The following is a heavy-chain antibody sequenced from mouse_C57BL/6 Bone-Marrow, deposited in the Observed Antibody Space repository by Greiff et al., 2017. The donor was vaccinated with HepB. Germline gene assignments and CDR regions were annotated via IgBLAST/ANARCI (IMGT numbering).Heavy chain of an antibody. J-gene: IGHJ3*01. CDR3: TRVSYHGNHLWFAY. V-gene: IGHV14-4*01. D-gene: IGHD2-1*01. Sequence: EVQLQQSGAELVRPGASVKLSCTASGFNIKDDYMHWVKQRPEQGLEWIGWIDPENGDTEYASKFQGKATITADTSSNTAYLQLSSLTSEDTAVYYGTRVSYHGNHLWFAYWGQGTLVTVSA. CDR1: GFNIKDDY. CDR2: IDPENGDT.